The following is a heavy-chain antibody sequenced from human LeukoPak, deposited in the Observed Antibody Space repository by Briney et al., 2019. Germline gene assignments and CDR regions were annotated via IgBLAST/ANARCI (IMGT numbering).Heavy chain of an antibody. V-gene: IGHV4-39*01. CDR2: IYYSGST. CDR1: GGSISSSNYY. Sequence: SETLSLTCTVSGGSISSSNYYWGWIRQPPGKGLEWIGSIYYSGSTYCNPSLKSRGTISVDTSKNQFSLRLSSVTAADTAVYYCARGPYYDFWSGYYYPGGSYYFDYWGQGTLVTVSS. D-gene: IGHD3-3*01. J-gene: IGHJ4*02. CDR3: ARGPYYDFWSGYYYPGGSYYFDY.